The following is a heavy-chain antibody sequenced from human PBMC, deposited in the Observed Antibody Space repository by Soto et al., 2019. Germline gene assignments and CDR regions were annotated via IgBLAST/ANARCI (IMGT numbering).Heavy chain of an antibody. CDR1: GFTFSSYS. Sequence: GGSLRLSCAASGFTFSSYSMNWVRQAPGKGLEWVSSISSSSSYIYYADSVKGRFTISRDNAKNSLYLQMNSLRAEGTAVYYCARDRPVVASNAFDIWGQGTMVT. CDR3: ARDRPVVASNAFDI. J-gene: IGHJ3*02. CDR2: ISSSSSYI. V-gene: IGHV3-21*01. D-gene: IGHD2-15*01.